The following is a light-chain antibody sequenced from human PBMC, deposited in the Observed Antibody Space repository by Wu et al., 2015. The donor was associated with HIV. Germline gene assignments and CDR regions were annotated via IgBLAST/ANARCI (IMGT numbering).Light chain of an antibody. Sequence: DIQLTQSPSFLSASVGDRVTITCRASQGIRSYLAWYQQKPGKAPKLLIYGASTLQSGVPSRFSGSGSGTEFTLTISSLQPEDFATYYCQQLSSFPVFTFGPGTKVDIK. J-gene: IGKJ3*01. CDR1: QGIRSY. CDR2: GAS. CDR3: QQLSSFPVFT. V-gene: IGKV1-9*01.